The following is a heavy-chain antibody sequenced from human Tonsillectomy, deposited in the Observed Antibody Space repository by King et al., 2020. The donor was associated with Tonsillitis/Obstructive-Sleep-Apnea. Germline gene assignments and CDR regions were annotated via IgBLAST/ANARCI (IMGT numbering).Heavy chain of an antibody. V-gene: IGHV3-72*01. CDR2: IRKKADQYTT. Sequence: VQLVESGGGLVQPGGSLRLSCVASGFSFSDHYMDWVRQAPGKGLEWVGRIRKKADQYTTEYAASGKGRYTISRHDSNNSLYLQLSSLKTEDTAVYYCARDRASDFCGGYYLDVWGRGTTVTVSS. D-gene: IGHD3-3*01. CDR3: ARDRASDFCGGYYLDV. CDR1: GFSFSDHY. J-gene: IGHJ6*03.